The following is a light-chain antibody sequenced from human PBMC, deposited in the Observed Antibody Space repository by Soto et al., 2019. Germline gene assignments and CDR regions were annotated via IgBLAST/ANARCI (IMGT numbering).Light chain of an antibody. Sequence: EIVLTQSPGTLSLSPGERATLSCRASQSVSSSYLAWYQQKPGQAPRLLIYGASSRATGIPDRFSGSGSGTDFTLTIGSLEPDDFAVYYCQQRSNWQITFGQGTRLEIK. CDR1: QSVSSSY. CDR2: GAS. J-gene: IGKJ5*01. CDR3: QQRSNWQIT. V-gene: IGKV3D-20*02.